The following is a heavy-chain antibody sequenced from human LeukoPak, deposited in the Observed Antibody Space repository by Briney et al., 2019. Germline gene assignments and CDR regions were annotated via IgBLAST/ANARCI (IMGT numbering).Heavy chain of an antibody. V-gene: IGHV3-74*01. CDR1: GFTFSSYW. CDR2: IKSDGSST. D-gene: IGHD3-3*01. J-gene: IGHJ4*02. Sequence: PGGSLRLSCVASGFTFSSYWMHWVRQAPEKGLVWVSRIKSDGSSTSYADSVKGRFTISRDNVKNTLYLQMNSLRAEDTAVYYCALDFWSGYDLGYWGQGTLVTVSS. CDR3: ALDFWSGYDLGY.